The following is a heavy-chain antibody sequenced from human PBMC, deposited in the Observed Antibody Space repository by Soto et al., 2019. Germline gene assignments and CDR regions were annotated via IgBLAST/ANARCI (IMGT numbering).Heavy chain of an antibody. V-gene: IGHV3-30-3*01. CDR1: GFTFSSYA. Sequence: QVQLVESGGGVVQPGRSLRLSCAASGFTFSSYAMHWVRQAPGKGLEWVAVISYDGSNKYYADSVKGRFTISRDNSKNPLFMTMKSLRAEDTVVYYCARAREGWFDPWGQGTLVTVSS. CDR2: ISYDGSNK. J-gene: IGHJ5*02. CDR3: ARAREGWFDP.